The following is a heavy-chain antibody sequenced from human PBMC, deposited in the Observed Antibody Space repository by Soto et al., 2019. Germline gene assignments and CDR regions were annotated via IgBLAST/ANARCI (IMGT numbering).Heavy chain of an antibody. CDR3: ARDLSAIVSDAFDI. CDR2: IIPIFGTA. D-gene: IGHD1-26*01. CDR1: GGTFSSYA. J-gene: IGHJ3*02. V-gene: IGHV1-69*12. Sequence: QVQLVQSGAEVKKPGSSVKVSCKASGGTFSSYAISWVRQAPGQGLEWMGGIIPIFGTANYAQKFQGGVTSTADESTSTAYMELSSLRSEDTAVYYCARDLSAIVSDAFDIWGQGTMVTVSS.